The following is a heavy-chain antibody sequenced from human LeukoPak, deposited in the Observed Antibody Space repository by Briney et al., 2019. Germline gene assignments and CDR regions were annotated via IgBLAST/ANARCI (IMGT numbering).Heavy chain of an antibody. CDR2: ISSSSSYI. D-gene: IGHD5-18*01. V-gene: IGHV3-21*01. J-gene: IGHJ4*02. CDR1: GFTFNSYS. Sequence: GGSLRLSCAASGFTFNSYSMNWVRQAPGKGLEWVSLISSSSSYIYYADSVKGRFTISRDNAKNSLYLQMNSLRAEDTALYYCASSTAMVPNPIDYWGQGTLVTVSS. CDR3: ASSTAMVPNPIDY.